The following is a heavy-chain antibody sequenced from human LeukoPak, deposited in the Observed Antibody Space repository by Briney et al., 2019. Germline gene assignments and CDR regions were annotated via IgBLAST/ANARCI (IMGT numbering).Heavy chain of an antibody. CDR1: GFTFSRYS. V-gene: IGHV3-21*06. CDR3: ARGKDYDFWSGSYYFDY. D-gene: IGHD3-3*01. CDR2: ISSNSNNI. Sequence: GGSLRLSCAASGFTFSRYSMNWVRQAPGRGLEWVSSISSNSNNIYYADSVKGRFTISRDNANNSLYLQMNSLRAEDTAVYYCARGKDYDFWSGSYYFDYWGQGTLVTVSS. J-gene: IGHJ4*02.